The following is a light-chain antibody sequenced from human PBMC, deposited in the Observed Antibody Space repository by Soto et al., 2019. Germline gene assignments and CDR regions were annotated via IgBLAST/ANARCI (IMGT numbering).Light chain of an antibody. Sequence: QSVLTQPPSVSGAPGQRVTISCTGSSSNIGANYDVHWYHQLPGAAPRLLIYGNSNRPSGVPDRFSGSKSGTSASLAITGLQAEDEADYYCQSYDSSLTALVFGGGTKLTVL. CDR2: GNS. CDR1: SSNIGANYD. V-gene: IGLV1-40*01. CDR3: QSYDSSLTALV. J-gene: IGLJ2*01.